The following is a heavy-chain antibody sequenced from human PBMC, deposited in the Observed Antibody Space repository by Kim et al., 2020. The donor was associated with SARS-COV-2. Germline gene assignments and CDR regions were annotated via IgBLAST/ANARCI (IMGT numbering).Heavy chain of an antibody. Sequence: ASVKVSCKASGYTFTSYAMHWVRQAPGQRLEWMGWINAGNGNTKYSQKFQGRVTITRDTSASTAYMELSSLRSEDTAVYYCARATLAMVRGVISALDYWGQGTLVTVSS. V-gene: IGHV1-3*01. CDR2: INAGNGNT. CDR3: ARATLAMVRGVISALDY. CDR1: GYTFTSYA. J-gene: IGHJ4*02. D-gene: IGHD3-10*01.